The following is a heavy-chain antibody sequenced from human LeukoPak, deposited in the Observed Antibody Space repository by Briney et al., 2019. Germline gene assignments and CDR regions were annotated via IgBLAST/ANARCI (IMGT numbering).Heavy chain of an antibody. CDR1: GFTFSSYG. J-gene: IGHJ4*02. CDR2: IWYDGSNK. V-gene: IGHV3-33*01. D-gene: IGHD2-15*01. Sequence: QSGGSLRLSCAASGFTFSSYGMHWVRQAPGKGLEWVAVIWYDGSNKYYADSVKGRFTISRDNSKNTLYLQMNSLRAEDTAVYYCARDLPRGPGSCFDWGQGTLVTVSS. CDR3: ARDLPRGPGSCFD.